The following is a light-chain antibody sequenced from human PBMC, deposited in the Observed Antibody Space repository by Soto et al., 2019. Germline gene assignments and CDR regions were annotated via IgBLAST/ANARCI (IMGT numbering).Light chain of an antibody. V-gene: IGLV2-23*01. J-gene: IGLJ1*01. Sequence: SVLTQPCSETGSPGQSITTSCTGASGYVGTYSLVSWYQQHPGKAPKVVIYEGHKRPSGVPDRFSGSTSVNTASLTISGLQIDDEADYYCCLYVGATTYVFGSGTKVTVL. CDR2: EGH. CDR3: CLYVGATTYV. CDR1: SGYVGTYSL.